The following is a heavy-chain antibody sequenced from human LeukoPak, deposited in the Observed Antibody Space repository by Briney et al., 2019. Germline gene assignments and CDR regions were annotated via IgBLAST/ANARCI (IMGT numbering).Heavy chain of an antibody. CDR2: IYASGST. CDR1: GGSISSDVYY. V-gene: IGHV4-61*02. J-gene: IGHJ5*02. D-gene: IGHD2-15*01. Sequence: PSQTLSLTCTVSGGSISSDVYYWSWLRQPAGKGLEWIGRIYASGSTTYNSSLKSRVTISIDTSKNQFSLKLTSVTAADTAVYYCAGTRRYCSGGSCYNWFDPWGQGTLVTVSS. CDR3: AGTRRYCSGGSCYNWFDP.